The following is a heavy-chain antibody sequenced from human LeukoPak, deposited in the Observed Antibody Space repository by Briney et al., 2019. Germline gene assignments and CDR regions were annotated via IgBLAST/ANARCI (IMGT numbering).Heavy chain of an antibody. Sequence: PGGSLRLSCAASGFTLSSYEMNWVRQAPGKGLEWVSYISSSGSTIYYADSVKGRFTISRDNAKNSLYLQMNSLRPEDTAVYYCARDPYSGSYGDYYYYYMDVWGKGTTVTISS. D-gene: IGHD1-26*01. J-gene: IGHJ6*03. V-gene: IGHV3-48*03. CDR1: GFTLSSYE. CDR2: ISSSGSTI. CDR3: ARDPYSGSYGDYYYYYMDV.